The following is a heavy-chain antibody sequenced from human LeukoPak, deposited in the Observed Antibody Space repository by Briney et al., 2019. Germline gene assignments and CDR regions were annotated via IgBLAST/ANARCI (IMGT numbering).Heavy chain of an antibody. D-gene: IGHD1-26*01. CDR1: GGTFSSYA. CDR2: IIPILGIA. J-gene: IGHJ4*02. CDR3: ASPTGYSGSYWGY. V-gene: IGHV1-69*04. Sequence: ASVKVSCKASGGTFSSYAISWVRQAPGQGVEWMGRIIPILGIANYAQRFQGRVTITADKSTSTAYMELSSLRSEDTAVYYCASPTGYSGSYWGYWGQGTLVTVSS.